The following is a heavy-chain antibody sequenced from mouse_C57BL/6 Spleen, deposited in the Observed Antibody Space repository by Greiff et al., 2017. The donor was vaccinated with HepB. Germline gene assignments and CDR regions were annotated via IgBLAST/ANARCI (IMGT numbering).Heavy chain of an antibody. J-gene: IGHJ2*01. CDR2: INPSNGGT. V-gene: IGHV1-53*01. CDR1: GYTFTSYW. D-gene: IGHD2-2*01. Sequence: VQLQQSGTELVKPGASVKLSCKASGYTFTSYWMHWVKQRPGQVLEWIGNINPSNGGTNYNEKFKSKATLTVDKSSSTAYMQLSSLTSEDSAVYYCARRGYDGYYFDYWGQGTTLTVSS. CDR3: ARRGYDGYYFDY.